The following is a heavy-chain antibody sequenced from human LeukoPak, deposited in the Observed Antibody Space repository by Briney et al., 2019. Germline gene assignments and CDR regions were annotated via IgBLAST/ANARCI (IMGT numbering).Heavy chain of an antibody. D-gene: IGHD6-13*01. J-gene: IGHJ4*02. CDR1: NSSISSYY. CDR3: ARHCQYSSICFFDY. Sequence: SETLSLTCTVSNSSISSYYWNWIRQTPGKGLEWIGYIHHSGSTNYNPSLESRVTISLDTSKKQFFLSLNSVTAADTAVYYCARHCQYSSICFFDYWGQGTPVTVSS. V-gene: IGHV4-59*08. CDR2: IHHSGST.